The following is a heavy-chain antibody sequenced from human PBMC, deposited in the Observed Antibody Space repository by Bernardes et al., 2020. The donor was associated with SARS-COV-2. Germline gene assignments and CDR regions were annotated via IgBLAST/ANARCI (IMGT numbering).Heavy chain of an antibody. D-gene: IGHD2-2*01. CDR1: GFTFSSYG. Sequence: GGSLRLSCSASGFTFSSYGMHWVRQAPGKGLEFVSAIASNGGSTYYADSVKGRFSISRDNSKNTLYLQMSSLRAEDTAVYYCVKGYCSSSSCRLLHWFDPWGQGTLVTVSS. J-gene: IGHJ5*02. CDR3: VKGYCSSSSCRLLHWFDP. CDR2: IASNGGST. V-gene: IGHV3-64D*06.